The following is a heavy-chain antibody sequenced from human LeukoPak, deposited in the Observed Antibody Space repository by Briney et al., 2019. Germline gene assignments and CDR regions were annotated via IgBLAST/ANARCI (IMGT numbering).Heavy chain of an antibody. V-gene: IGHV1-69*05. CDR2: IIPIFGTA. D-gene: IGHD6-19*01. CDR1: GGTFSSYA. CDR3: ARGVAVAGTIDY. Sequence: SVKVSCKASGGTFSSYAISWVRQAPGQGLEWMGGIIPIFGTANYAQKFQGRVTITTDESTSTAYMELSSLRSEDTAVYYCARGVAVAGTIDYWGQGTLVTVSS. J-gene: IGHJ4*02.